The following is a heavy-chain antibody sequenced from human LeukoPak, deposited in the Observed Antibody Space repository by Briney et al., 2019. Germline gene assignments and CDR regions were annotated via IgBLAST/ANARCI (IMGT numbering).Heavy chain of an antibody. V-gene: IGHV4-59*01. J-gene: IGHJ5*02. CDR1: GGSISSYY. Sequence: SETLSLTCTVSGGSISSYYWSWIRQPPGKGLEWIGYIYYSGSTNYNPSLKSRVTISVDTSKNQFSLKLSSVTAADTAVYYCARHLRRVAVAGRGSNRFDPWGQGTLVTVSS. CDR3: ARHLRRVAVAGRGSNRFDP. D-gene: IGHD6-19*01. CDR2: IYYSGST.